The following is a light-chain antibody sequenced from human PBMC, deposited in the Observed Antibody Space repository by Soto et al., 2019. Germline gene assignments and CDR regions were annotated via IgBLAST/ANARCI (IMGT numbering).Light chain of an antibody. CDR1: QSINSN. J-gene: IGKJ1*01. Sequence: VMAQAPATLSVSPGERATLSCRASQSINSNLAWYQQKPGQAPSLLIYGAFTRATGIPARFSGTGSGTDFTLTISRLEPEDFAVYYCQQYGSSRTFGQGTKVDIK. CDR3: QQYGSSRT. V-gene: IGKV3-15*01. CDR2: GAF.